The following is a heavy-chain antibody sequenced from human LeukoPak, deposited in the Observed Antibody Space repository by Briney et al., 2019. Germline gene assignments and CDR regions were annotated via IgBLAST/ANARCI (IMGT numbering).Heavy chain of an antibody. CDR2: ITGSGGST. J-gene: IGHJ3*02. Sequence: QPGGSLRLSCAVSGFTFSNYAMRWVPQAPGKGLEWVSGITGSGGSTYFADSVEGRFTISRDNSKNTLYLQMNSLRAEDTAVYYCTGGGWSTDAFDIWGQGTMVTVSS. CDR3: TGGGWSTDAFDI. V-gene: IGHV3-23*01. D-gene: IGHD6-19*01. CDR1: GFTFSNYA.